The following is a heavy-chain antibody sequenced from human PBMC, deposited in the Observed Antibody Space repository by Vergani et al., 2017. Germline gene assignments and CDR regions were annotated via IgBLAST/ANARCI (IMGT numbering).Heavy chain of an antibody. CDR1: GFTFTSYH. J-gene: IGHJ4*02. V-gene: IGHV1-2*06. CDR3: VRVIVGCSRTNCFADH. CDR2: IDPNSVDT. D-gene: IGHD2-2*01. Sequence: QVQLVQSGAEVKKPGASVRVSCKASGFTFTSYHIHWVRQAPGQGLDWLGRIDPNSVDTRYSQRFQDRVTITRDTSINTAYMEMTRLRPDDTAIYYCVRVIVGCSRTNCFADHWGQGTLVTVSS.